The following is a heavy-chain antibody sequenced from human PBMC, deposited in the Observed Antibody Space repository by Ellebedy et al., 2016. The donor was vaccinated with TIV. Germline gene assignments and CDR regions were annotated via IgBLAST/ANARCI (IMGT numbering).Heavy chain of an antibody. CDR3: ARDNGPSAGIPPYYYFDY. CDR2: ISAYNGNT. J-gene: IGHJ4*02. CDR1: GFTFTSYG. Sequence: ASVKVSCKASGFTFTSYGIIWVRQAPGQGLEWMGWISAYNGNTKYAQKLQDRVTMTTDTSASTAYMELSSLRSEDTSVFYCARDNGPSAGIPPYYYFDYWGQGTLVTVSS. V-gene: IGHV1-18*01. D-gene: IGHD6-19*01.